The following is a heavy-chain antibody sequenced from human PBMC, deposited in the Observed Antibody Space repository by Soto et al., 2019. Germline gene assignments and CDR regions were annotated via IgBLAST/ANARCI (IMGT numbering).Heavy chain of an antibody. Sequence: SETLSLTCAVSGYSISSGYYWGWIRQPPGKGLEWIGSIYHSGSTYYNPSLKSRVTISVDTSKNQFSLKLSSVTAADTAVYYCARGQLAGKYSSGYYAPFDYWGQGTLVTVSS. CDR3: ARGQLAGKYSSGYYAPFDY. J-gene: IGHJ4*02. CDR2: IYHSGST. D-gene: IGHD3-22*01. CDR1: GYSISSGYY. V-gene: IGHV4-38-2*01.